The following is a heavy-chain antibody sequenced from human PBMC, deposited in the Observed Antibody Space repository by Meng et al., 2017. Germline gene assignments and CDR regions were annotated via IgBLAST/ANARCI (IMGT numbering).Heavy chain of an antibody. CDR3: ARDSDYYDSSGYSPPFDY. J-gene: IGHJ4*02. Sequence: QLQDSGPGLWQPSETLSLTCTVSGGSISSSSYYWGWIRQPPGKGLEWIGSIYYSGSTYYNPSLKSRVTISVDTSKNQFSLKLSSVTAADTAVYYCARDSDYYDSSGYSPPFDYWGQGTLVTVSS. CDR2: IYYSGST. V-gene: IGHV4-39*07. D-gene: IGHD3-22*01. CDR1: GGSISSSSYY.